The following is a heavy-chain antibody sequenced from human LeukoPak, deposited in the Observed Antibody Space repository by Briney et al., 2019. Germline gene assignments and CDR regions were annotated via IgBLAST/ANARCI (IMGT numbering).Heavy chain of an antibody. V-gene: IGHV1-69*13. CDR3: ARAPDDRHSYGYYYYMDV. D-gene: IGHD5-18*01. J-gene: IGHJ6*03. Sequence: GASVKVSCKASGGTFSSYAISWVRQAPGQGLEWMGGIISIFGTANYAQKFQGRVTITADESTSTAYMELSSLRSEDTAVYYCARAPDDRHSYGYYYYMDVWGKGTTVTVSS. CDR1: GGTFSSYA. CDR2: IISIFGTA.